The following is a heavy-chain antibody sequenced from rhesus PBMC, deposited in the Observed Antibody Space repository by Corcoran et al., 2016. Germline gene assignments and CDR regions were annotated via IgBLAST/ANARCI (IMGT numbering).Heavy chain of an antibody. D-gene: IGHD2-15*01. CDR1: GYAISSGDY. V-gene: IGHV4S14*01. Sequence: QVQLQESGPGLVKPSETLSLTCAVSGYAISSGDYWGWIRQRRWKGLEWIGRTCGSGGASSLNPSLKSLVPLSVSTSKHQFSLKLSSVTAADTAVYCCARCPPPGPYDYWGQGVLVTVSS. J-gene: IGHJ4*01. CDR3: ARCPPPGPYDY. CDR2: TCGSGGAS.